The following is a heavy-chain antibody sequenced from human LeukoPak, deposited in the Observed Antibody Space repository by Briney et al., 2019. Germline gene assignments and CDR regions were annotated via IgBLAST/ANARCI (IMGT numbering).Heavy chain of an antibody. V-gene: IGHV3-30*04. Sequence: HPGGSLRLSCAASGFTFSSYAMHWVRQAPGKGLEWVAFISYVGTNKNYTDSVEGRFTISRDNSKNTLYLQMNSLRAEDTAVYSCARGADGVSSNSRGWFDPWGQGTLVTVSS. D-gene: IGHD2-15*01. CDR3: ARGADGVSSNSRGWFDP. CDR2: ISYVGTNK. CDR1: GFTFSSYA. J-gene: IGHJ5*02.